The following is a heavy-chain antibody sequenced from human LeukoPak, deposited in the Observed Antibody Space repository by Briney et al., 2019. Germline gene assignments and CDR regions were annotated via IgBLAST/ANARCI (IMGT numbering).Heavy chain of an antibody. D-gene: IGHD6-13*01. J-gene: IGHJ5*02. V-gene: IGHV4-4*02. Sequence: SETLSLTCAVSGGSISSTNWWNWVRQPPGKGLEWIGEIYHTGSTYYNPSLKSRVTMSVDTSKNQFSLKLSSVTAADTAVYYCARTGGSSWPRDNWFDPWGQGTLVTVSS. CDR2: IYHTGST. CDR1: GGSISSTNW. CDR3: ARTGGSSWPRDNWFDP.